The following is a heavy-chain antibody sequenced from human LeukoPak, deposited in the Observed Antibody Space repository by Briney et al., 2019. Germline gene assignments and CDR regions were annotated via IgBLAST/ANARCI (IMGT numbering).Heavy chain of an antibody. CDR1: S. CDR3: AREVNEKHDAFDM. V-gene: IGHV4-4*07. J-gene: IGHJ3*02. Sequence: PSETLSLTCSVSSWIRQSAGKGLEWLGRFYFSGSSDYNPSLKSRVSMSIDTSQNHFYLRLTSVTAADTGVYFCAREVNEKHDAFDMWGQGTMVAASS. CDR2: FYFSGSS. D-gene: IGHD2-8*01.